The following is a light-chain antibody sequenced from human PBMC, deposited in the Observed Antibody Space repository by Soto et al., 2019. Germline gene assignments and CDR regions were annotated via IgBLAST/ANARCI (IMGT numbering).Light chain of an antibody. CDR1: QSISSK. J-gene: IGKJ5*01. Sequence: EIVLTQSPATLSVSPGERVTLSCRASQSISSKLGWYQQRPGQAPRLLIYGASTRATGIPARFSGSGSGTECTLTISSLQSEDFAVYYCQQYDTWIRISFGQGTRLAIK. CDR2: GAS. CDR3: QQYDTWIRIS. V-gene: IGKV3-15*01.